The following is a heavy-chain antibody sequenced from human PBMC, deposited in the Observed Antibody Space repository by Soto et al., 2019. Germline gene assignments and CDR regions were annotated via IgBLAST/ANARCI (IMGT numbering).Heavy chain of an antibody. Sequence: SETLSLTCTVSGGCISSGDYYWSWIRQPPGKGLEWIGYIYYSGSTYYNPSLKSRVTISVDTSKNQFSLELSSVTAADTAVYYCARSRAIVGAASYYFDYWGQGTLVTAPQ. CDR3: ARSRAIVGAASYYFDY. D-gene: IGHD1-26*01. CDR2: IYYSGST. CDR1: GGCISSGDYY. V-gene: IGHV4-30-4*01. J-gene: IGHJ4*02.